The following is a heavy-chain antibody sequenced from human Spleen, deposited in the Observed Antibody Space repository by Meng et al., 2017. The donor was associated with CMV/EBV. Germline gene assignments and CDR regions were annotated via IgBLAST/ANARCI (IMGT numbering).Heavy chain of an antibody. V-gene: IGHV4-34*01. Sequence: SETLSLTCTVSGGSISSYYWSWIRQPPGKGLEWIGEINHSGSTNYNPSLKSRVTISVDTSKNQFSLKLSSVTAADTAVYYCARGLFRKSSRFYYYHYGMDVWGQGTTVTVSS. CDR1: GGSISSYY. D-gene: IGHD6-6*01. J-gene: IGHJ6*02. CDR2: INHSGST. CDR3: ARGLFRKSSRFYYYHYGMDV.